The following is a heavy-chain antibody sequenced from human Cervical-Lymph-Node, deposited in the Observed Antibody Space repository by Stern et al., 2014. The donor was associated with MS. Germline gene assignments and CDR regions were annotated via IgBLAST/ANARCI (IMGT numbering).Heavy chain of an antibody. V-gene: IGHV1-69*01. CDR1: GGTFRSHA. Sequence: DQLVESGAEVKRPGSSVKVSCKASGGTFRSHAISWVRQAPGQGLEWMGGIIPPLTIANYAQKFQGRIMMTADDSTSTAYMELSSLRSEDTAVYYCARVNEQQVADYYYVMDVWGQGTTVTVSS. J-gene: IGHJ6*02. D-gene: IGHD6-13*01. CDR2: IIPPLTIA. CDR3: ARVNEQQVADYYYVMDV.